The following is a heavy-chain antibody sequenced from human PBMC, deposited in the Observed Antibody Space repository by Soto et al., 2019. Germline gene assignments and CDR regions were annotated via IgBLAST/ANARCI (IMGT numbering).Heavy chain of an antibody. V-gene: IGHV4-31*03. CDR2: IYHTGAT. J-gene: IGHJ4*02. CDR1: GGSIRWGGFY. Sequence: SETLSLTCTVSGGSIRWGGFYWTWVRLHPGKGLEWIGYIYHTGATYYNPSLKSRVAISGDTSKNQFSLRLGSVTAADTAVYYCAREGNFYDGSAYPGGFDYWGQGTLVTVSS. D-gene: IGHD3-22*01. CDR3: AREGNFYDGSAYPGGFDY.